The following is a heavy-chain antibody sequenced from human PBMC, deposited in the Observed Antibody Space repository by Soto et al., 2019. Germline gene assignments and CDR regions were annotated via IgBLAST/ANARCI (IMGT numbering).Heavy chain of an antibody. V-gene: IGHV4-31*03. CDR3: ARTGIAAADY. CDR1: GGSISSGGYY. D-gene: IGHD6-13*01. J-gene: IGHJ4*02. CDR2: IYYSGST. Sequence: QVQLQESGPGLVKPSQTLSLTCTVSGGSISSGGYYWSWIRQHPGKGLEWIGYIYYSGSTYYNPSVKSRVTRSVDTSKNQFSMKLSSVTAADTAVYYCARTGIAAADYWGQGTLVTVSS.